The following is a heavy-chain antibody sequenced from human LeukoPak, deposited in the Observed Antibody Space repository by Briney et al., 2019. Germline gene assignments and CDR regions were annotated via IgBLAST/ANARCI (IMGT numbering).Heavy chain of an antibody. Sequence: GGSLRLSCTVSGFTVSSNSMSWVRQAPGKGLEWVSFIYSDNTHYSDSVKGRFTISRDNSKNTLYLQMNSLRAEDTAVYYCAKDLRRLLVVVGDAFDIWGQGTMVTVSS. CDR2: IYSDNT. J-gene: IGHJ3*02. D-gene: IGHD3-22*01. V-gene: IGHV3-53*01. CDR3: AKDLRRLLVVVGDAFDI. CDR1: GFTVSSNS.